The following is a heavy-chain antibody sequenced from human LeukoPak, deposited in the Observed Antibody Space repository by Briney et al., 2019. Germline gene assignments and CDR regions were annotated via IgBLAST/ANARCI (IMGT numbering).Heavy chain of an antibody. CDR3: AARKVRGVWFYLDY. J-gene: IGHJ4*02. V-gene: IGHV3-23*01. D-gene: IGHD3-10*01. CDR2: IYDDNT. Sequence: GGSLRLSCAASGFTFSGSWMTWVRQAPGKGLEWVSTIYDDNTYYADSVKGRFAISTDNSKNTLYLQMNSLRVEDTAVYFCAARKVRGVWFYLDYWGQGTLVTVSS. CDR1: GFTFSGSW.